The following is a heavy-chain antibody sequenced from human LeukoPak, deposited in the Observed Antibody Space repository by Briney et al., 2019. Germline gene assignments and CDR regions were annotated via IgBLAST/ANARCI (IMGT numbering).Heavy chain of an antibody. CDR3: AKELQYSSSLKGVDY. D-gene: IGHD6-6*01. J-gene: IGHJ4*02. V-gene: IGHV3-23*01. CDR2: ISGSGGIT. CDR1: GFAFSSYA. Sequence: KPGGSLRLSCAASGFAFSSYAVSWVRQAPGKGLEWVSTISGSGGITNYTDSVRGRFTLSRDSSKNTVYLQMNSLRAEDSALYFCAKELQYSSSLKGVDYWGQGTLVTVSS.